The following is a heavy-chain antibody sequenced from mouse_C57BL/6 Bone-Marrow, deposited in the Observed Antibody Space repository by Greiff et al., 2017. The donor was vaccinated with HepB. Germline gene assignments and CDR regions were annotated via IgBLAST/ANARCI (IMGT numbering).Heavy chain of an antibody. CDR1: GYTFTSYN. CDR3: ARGELLRYFDY. D-gene: IGHD1-1*01. Sequence: QVQLKESGAELVRPGASVKMSCKASGYTFTSYNIHWVKQTPRQGLEWIGAIYPGNGDTSYNQKFKGKATLTVDKSSSTAYMQLSSLTSEDSAVYFCARGELLRYFDYWGQGTTLTVSS. V-gene: IGHV1-12*01. CDR2: IYPGNGDT. J-gene: IGHJ2*01.